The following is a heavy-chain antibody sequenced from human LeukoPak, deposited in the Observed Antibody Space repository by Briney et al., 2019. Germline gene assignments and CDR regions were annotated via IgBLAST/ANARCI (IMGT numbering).Heavy chain of an antibody. CDR3: ARDLGSDYYDSSGYWPWRYYYYGMDV. Sequence: GGSLRLSCAASGFIFSNYWMSWVRQAPGKGLEWVANIKQDGSEKYYVDSVKGRFTISRDNAKNSLYLQMNSLRAEDTAVYYCARDLGSDYYDSSGYWPWRYYYYGMDVWGQGTTVTVSS. D-gene: IGHD3-22*01. CDR1: GFIFSNYW. J-gene: IGHJ6*02. V-gene: IGHV3-7*01. CDR2: IKQDGSEK.